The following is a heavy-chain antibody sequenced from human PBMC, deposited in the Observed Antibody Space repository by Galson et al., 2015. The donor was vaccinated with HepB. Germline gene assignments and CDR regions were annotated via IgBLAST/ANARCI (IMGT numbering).Heavy chain of an antibody. Sequence: PALVKPTQTLTLTCTFSGFSLTTSGMCVSWIRQPPGKALEWLARIDWDDDKHYSTSLKTRVTISKDTSKNQVVLTVTNMDPVDTATYYCARYMVRVDAFDIWGQGTMVTVSS. CDR1: GFSLTTSGMC. CDR2: IDWDDDK. D-gene: IGHD3-10*01. CDR3: ARYMVRVDAFDI. J-gene: IGHJ3*02. V-gene: IGHV2-70*11.